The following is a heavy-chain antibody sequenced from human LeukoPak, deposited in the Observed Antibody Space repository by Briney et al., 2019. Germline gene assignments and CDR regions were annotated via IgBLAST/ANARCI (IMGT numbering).Heavy chain of an antibody. J-gene: IGHJ4*02. CDR3: ARVYCSGPTCYSPDY. D-gene: IGHD2-2*02. CDR2: VSSDGTKN. V-gene: IGHV3-30-3*01. CDR1: GLTFSNNA. Sequence: PGPSLRLSCAASGLTFSNNAMHWVRQAPGKGLEWVAVVSSDGTKNNYADSVKGRFTISRDNSKNTVYLQMNSLGAEDTAVYYCARVYCSGPTCYSPDYWGQGTLVIVSS.